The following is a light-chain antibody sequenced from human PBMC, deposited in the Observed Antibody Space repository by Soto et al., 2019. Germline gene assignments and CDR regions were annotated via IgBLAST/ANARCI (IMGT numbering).Light chain of an antibody. J-gene: IGKJ1*01. CDR2: GAS. Sequence: EIVSTQSPGTLSLSPGERATLSCRASQSVSSSYLAWYRQKPGQAPRLLIYGASSRATGIPDRFSGSGSGTDFTLTISRLEPEDFAVYYCQQYGSSPPTWTFGQGTKV. V-gene: IGKV3-20*01. CDR3: QQYGSSPPTWT. CDR1: QSVSSSY.